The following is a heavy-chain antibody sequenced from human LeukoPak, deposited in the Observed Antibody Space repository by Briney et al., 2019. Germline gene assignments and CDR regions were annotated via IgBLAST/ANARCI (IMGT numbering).Heavy chain of an antibody. CDR1: GFTFSSYW. CDR2: ISASGDVT. V-gene: IGHV3-23*01. Sequence: GGSLRLSCVASGFTFSSYWMHWVRQDPRKGLEWVSGISASGDVTFHADPVKGRFTISRDNSKNTLYLQMTSLRAEDTAEYYCAKSLFTSATGTGRAFHIWGQGTMVTVSS. D-gene: IGHD1-1*01. J-gene: IGHJ3*02. CDR3: AKSLFTSATGTGRAFHI.